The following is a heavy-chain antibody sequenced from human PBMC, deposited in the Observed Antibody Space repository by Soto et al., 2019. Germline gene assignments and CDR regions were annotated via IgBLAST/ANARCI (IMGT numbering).Heavy chain of an antibody. CDR3: GKVLVGATGHTDSDS. CDR1: GCSIYRSGYY. J-gene: IGHJ4*02. CDR2: IDYNGVT. V-gene: IGHV4-39*01. D-gene: IGHD2-15*01. Sequence: SETLSLTCPVSGCSIYRSGYYWGWIRQPPGRGLEWIGNIDYNGVTYSNPSLKSRVTISRDTSKNQFSLKLTSVTAADTALYYCGKVLVGATGHTDSDSWGPGTLVTVSS.